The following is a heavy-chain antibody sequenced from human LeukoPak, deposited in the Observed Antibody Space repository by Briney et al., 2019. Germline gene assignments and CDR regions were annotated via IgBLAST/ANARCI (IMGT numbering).Heavy chain of an antibody. CDR1: GFTFSSYA. D-gene: IGHD2-2*01. Sequence: GGSLRLSCAASGFTFSSYAMSWVRQAPGKGLEWVGFIRSKAYGGTTEYAASVKGRFTISRDDSKCIAYLQMNSLKTEDTAVYYCTRGPSSTILYYMDVWGKGTTVTVSS. V-gene: IGHV3-49*04. J-gene: IGHJ6*03. CDR2: IRSKAYGGTT. CDR3: TRGPSSTILYYMDV.